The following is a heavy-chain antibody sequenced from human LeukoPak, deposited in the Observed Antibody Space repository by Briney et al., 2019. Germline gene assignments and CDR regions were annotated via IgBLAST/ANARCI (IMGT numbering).Heavy chain of an antibody. D-gene: IGHD4-17*01. CDR1: GFTFSTHA. CDR2: ISGRGDSA. V-gene: IGHV3-23*01. J-gene: IGHJ4*02. Sequence: GGSLRLSCAASGFTFSTHAMTWVRQAPGKGLEGVSVISGRGDSAYYADSVKGRFTISRDNSKNTLSLEMNSLRADDTAVYYCSKVFGGFYYGSFDYWGQGTLVTVSP. CDR3: SKVFGGFYYGSFDY.